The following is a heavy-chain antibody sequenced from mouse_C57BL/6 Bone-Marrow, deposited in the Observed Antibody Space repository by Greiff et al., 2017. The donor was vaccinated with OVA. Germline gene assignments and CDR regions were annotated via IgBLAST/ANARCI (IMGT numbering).Heavy chain of an antibody. CDR2: INPYNGGT. V-gene: IGHV1-19*01. Sequence: VQLQQSGPVLVKPGASVKMSCKASGYTFTDYYMNWVKQSHGKSLEWIGVINPYNGGTSYNQKFKGKATLTVDKSSSTAYMELNSLTSEDSAVYSCASYDYDGRDFDYWGQGTTLTVSS. CDR3: ASYDYDGRDFDY. J-gene: IGHJ2*01. D-gene: IGHD2-4*01. CDR1: GYTFTDYY.